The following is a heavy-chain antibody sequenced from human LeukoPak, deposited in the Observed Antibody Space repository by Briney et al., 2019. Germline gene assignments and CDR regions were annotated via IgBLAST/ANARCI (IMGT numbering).Heavy chain of an antibody. D-gene: IGHD1-14*01. CDR3: ARDLRNQRSGRDALDI. V-gene: IGHV1-2*02. CDR1: GYTFTGYY. Sequence: GASVKVSCEASGYTFTGYYMHWVRQAPGQGLEWMGWINPNSGGTNYAQKFQGRVTMTRDTSISTAYMELSRLRSDDTAVYYCARDLRNQRSGRDALDIWGQGTMVTVSS. CDR2: INPNSGGT. J-gene: IGHJ3*02.